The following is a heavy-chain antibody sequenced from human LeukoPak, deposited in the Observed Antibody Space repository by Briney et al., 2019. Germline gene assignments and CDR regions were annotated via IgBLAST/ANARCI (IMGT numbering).Heavy chain of an antibody. CDR2: INQDGGTT. Sequence: GGSLRLSCAASGFTFSSLWMSWVRQAPGRGPEWVANINQDGGTTYYVASVKGRFTISRDNAKNSLSLQMSSLRVEDTAIYYCARASWVSSTDAVRWGQGTLVTVSS. D-gene: IGHD3-16*01. CDR1: GFTFSSLW. J-gene: IGHJ4*02. V-gene: IGHV3-7*03. CDR3: ARASWVSSTDAVR.